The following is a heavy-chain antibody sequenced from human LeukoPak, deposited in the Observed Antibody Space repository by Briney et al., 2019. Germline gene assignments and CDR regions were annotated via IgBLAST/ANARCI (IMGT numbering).Heavy chain of an antibody. Sequence: GGSLRLSCAASGFTFSSYAMHWVRQAPGKGLEWVAVISYDGSNKYYADSVKGRFTISRDNSKNTLYLQVNSLRAEDTAVYYCARGSDYYDSSGYYPKGHNYFDYWGQGTLVTVSS. CDR1: GFTFSSYA. D-gene: IGHD3-22*01. CDR2: ISYDGSNK. V-gene: IGHV3-30-3*01. J-gene: IGHJ4*02. CDR3: ARGSDYYDSSGYYPKGHNYFDY.